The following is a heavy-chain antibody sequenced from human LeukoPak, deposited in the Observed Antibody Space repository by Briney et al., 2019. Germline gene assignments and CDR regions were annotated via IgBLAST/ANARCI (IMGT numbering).Heavy chain of an antibody. V-gene: IGHV4-34*01. CDR3: ARVLDSSGYCYGFDP. Sequence: SETLSLTCAVYGGSFSGYYWSWIRQPPGKGLEWIGEINHSGSTNYNPSLKSRVTISVDTSKNQFSLKLSSVTAADTAVYYCARVLDSSGYCYGFDPWGQGTLVTFS. J-gene: IGHJ5*02. CDR2: INHSGST. D-gene: IGHD3-22*01. CDR1: GGSFSGYY.